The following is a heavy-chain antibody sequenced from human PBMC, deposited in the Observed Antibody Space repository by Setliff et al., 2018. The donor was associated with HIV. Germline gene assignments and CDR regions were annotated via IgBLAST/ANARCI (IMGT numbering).Heavy chain of an antibody. V-gene: IGHV4-61*09. J-gene: IGHJ4*02. D-gene: IGHD3-10*01. Sequence: SETLSLTCTVSGASIKSGGYYWSWIRQTAGKGLEWTGHIYNSGKTNYNPSLKSRVSISVDTSKNHFSLKLSSVTAADTAVYYCARGFSGYYGSGSPGIWGQGTLVTVSS. CDR1: GASIKSGGYY. CDR2: IYNSGKT. CDR3: ARGFSGYYGSGSPGI.